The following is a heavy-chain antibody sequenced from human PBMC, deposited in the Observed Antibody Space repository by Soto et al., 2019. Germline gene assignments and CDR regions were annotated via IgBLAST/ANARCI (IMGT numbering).Heavy chain of an antibody. CDR1: GFSFSSST. D-gene: IGHD1-1*01. V-gene: IGHV3-48*02. CDR3: ARVRRNDASDYYGMDV. J-gene: IGHJ6*02. CDR2: ISSGSTTI. Sequence: PGGSLRLSCAASGFSFSSSTMNWVRQAPGKGLEWVSYISSGSTTIYYAESVKGRFTISRDNGKNSLYLQMNSLRDEDTAVYYCARVRRNDASDYYGMDVWSQGTTVTVSS.